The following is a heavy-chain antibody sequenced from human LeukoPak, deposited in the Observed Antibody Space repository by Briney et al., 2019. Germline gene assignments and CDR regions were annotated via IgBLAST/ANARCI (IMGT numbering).Heavy chain of an antibody. CDR2: VSYDGSQE. V-gene: IGHV3-30*04. CDR3: TNSNTDGWGYFQH. Sequence: QPGRSLRLSCAASGFTFSSYAMHWVRQAPGKGLEWVAVVSYDGSQEFYADSVKGRFTISRDNSRNMLFLHMNSLSADDTAVYYCTNSNTDGWGYFQHWGQGTLVTVSS. D-gene: IGHD5-24*01. J-gene: IGHJ1*01. CDR1: GFTFSSYA.